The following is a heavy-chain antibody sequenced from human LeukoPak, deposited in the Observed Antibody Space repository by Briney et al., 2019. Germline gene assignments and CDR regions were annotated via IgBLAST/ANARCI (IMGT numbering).Heavy chain of an antibody. CDR1: GFTFSSYT. J-gene: IGHJ6*02. CDR2: ITSSSSYI. D-gene: IGHD1/OR15-1a*01. CDR3: ARDPNRRTYGMDV. Sequence: GGSLRLSCAASGFTFSSYTMNWVRQAPGKGLEWVSSITSSSSYIDYADSVKGRFILSRDNANKSMSLQMNSLRAEDTAVYYCARDPNRRTYGMDVWGQGTTVTVSS. V-gene: IGHV3-21*01.